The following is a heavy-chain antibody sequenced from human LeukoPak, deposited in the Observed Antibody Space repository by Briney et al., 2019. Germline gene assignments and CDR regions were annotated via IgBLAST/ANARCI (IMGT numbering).Heavy chain of an antibody. CDR2: IYPGGSNA. Sequence: GGALQISCKASGYRFTSYWIGWGRQMPGKGVEWMEIIYPGGSNARYSPSFQGQVTISADKSISTAYLQWSSLKASDTAMYYCAREAGTSPFDYWGQGTLVTVSS. J-gene: IGHJ4*02. CDR3: AREAGTSPFDY. V-gene: IGHV5-51*01. CDR1: GYRFTSYW. D-gene: IGHD1-1*01.